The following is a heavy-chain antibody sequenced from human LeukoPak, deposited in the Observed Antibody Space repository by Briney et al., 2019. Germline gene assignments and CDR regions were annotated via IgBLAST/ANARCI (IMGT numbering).Heavy chain of an antibody. V-gene: IGHV4-30-4*08. CDR2: IYYSGNS. Sequence: SETLSLTCTVSGASIARDGYYWSWIRQPPGKGLEWIGYIYYSGNSYYHPSLKSRVTISIDTSKNQFSLRLNSVTAADTAVYYCARDSHGEYDIYFDSWGQGTLVTVSS. D-gene: IGHD3-9*01. CDR1: GASIARDGYY. CDR3: ARDSHGEYDIYFDS. J-gene: IGHJ4*02.